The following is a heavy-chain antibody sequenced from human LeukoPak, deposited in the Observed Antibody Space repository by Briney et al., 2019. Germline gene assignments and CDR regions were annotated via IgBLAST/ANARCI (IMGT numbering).Heavy chain of an antibody. V-gene: IGHV3-15*01. CDR3: TSSITPGIDY. J-gene: IGHJ4*02. Sequence: PGGSLRLSCTASGFTFTNAWITWVRQAPGKGLEWVGRIKNKTHGGTIDYATPVKGGFTISRDDSKNTLYLQMNSLTSEDTAVYYCTSSITPGIDYWGQGTLVTVSS. CDR1: GFTFTNAW. CDR2: IKNKTHGGTI. D-gene: IGHD1-14*01.